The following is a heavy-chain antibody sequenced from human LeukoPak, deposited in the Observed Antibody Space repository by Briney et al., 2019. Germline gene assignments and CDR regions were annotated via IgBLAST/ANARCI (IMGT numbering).Heavy chain of an antibody. J-gene: IGHJ4*02. CDR1: GGSFSVYY. Sequence: SETLSLTCAVYGGSFSVYYWSWIRQPPGKGLEWIGEINHSGSTNYNPSLKSRVTISVDTSKNQFSLKLSSVTAADTAVYYCARWELPTCYFDYWGQGTLVTVSS. V-gene: IGHV4-34*01. CDR2: INHSGST. D-gene: IGHD1-26*01. CDR3: ARWELPTCYFDY.